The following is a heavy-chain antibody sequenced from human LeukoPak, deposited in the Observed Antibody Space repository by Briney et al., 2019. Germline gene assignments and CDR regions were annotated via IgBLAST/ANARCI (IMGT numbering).Heavy chain of an antibody. Sequence: ASVKVSCKASGGTFSSYAISWVRQAPGQGLERMGGIIPIFGTANYAQKFQGRVTITADESTSTAYMELSSLRSEDTAVYYCARHNPRKNEFDYWGQGTLVTVSS. V-gene: IGHV1-69*13. CDR2: IIPIFGTA. J-gene: IGHJ4*02. CDR1: GGTFSSYA. D-gene: IGHD1-1*01. CDR3: ARHNPRKNEFDY.